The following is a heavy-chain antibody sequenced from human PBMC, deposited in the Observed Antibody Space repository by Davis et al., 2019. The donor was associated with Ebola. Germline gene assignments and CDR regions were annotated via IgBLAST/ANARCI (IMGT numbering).Heavy chain of an antibody. D-gene: IGHD3-22*01. CDR3: ARVRWTSGYYFDY. J-gene: IGHJ4*02. CDR2: VNSAGTYT. CDR1: GFSFSNYA. Sequence: GESLKISCAPSGFSFSNYAMSWARQAPGKGLEWVSAVNSAGTYTYYADSVKGRFTISRDNSKNTLYLQMNSLRAEDTAVYYCARVRWTSGYYFDYWGQGTLVTVSS. V-gene: IGHV3-23*01.